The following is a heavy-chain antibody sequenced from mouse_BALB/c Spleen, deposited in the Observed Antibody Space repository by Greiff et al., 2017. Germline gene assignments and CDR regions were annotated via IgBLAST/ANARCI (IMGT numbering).Heavy chain of an antibody. J-gene: IGHJ2*01. CDR3: ARRGIITTVVAFYYFDY. D-gene: IGHD1-1*01. CDR1: GYAFSSYW. CDR2: IYPGDGDT. Sequence: LQESGAELVRPGSSVKISCKASGYAFSSYWMNWVKQRPGQGLEWIGQIYPGDGDTNYNGKFKGKATLTADKSSSTAYMQLSSLTSEDSAVYFCARRGIITTVVAFYYFDYWGQGTTLTVSS. V-gene: IGHV1-80*01.